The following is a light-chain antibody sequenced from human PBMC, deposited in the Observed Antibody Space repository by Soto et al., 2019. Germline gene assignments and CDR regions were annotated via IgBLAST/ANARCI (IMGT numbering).Light chain of an antibody. CDR2: DVS. Sequence: GDRVANTCRASQGIKAWLAWYQQKPGKAPKLLIYDVSTLDSGVPSRFSGSASGTDFTLTISSLQPEDVSTYYCQHYGTSPFTFGQGARLEIK. CDR3: QHYGTSPFT. V-gene: IGKV1-5*01. J-gene: IGKJ5*01. CDR1: QGIKAW.